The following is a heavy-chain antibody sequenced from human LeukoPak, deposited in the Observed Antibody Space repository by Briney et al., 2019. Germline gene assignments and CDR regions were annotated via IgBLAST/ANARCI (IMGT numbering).Heavy chain of an antibody. J-gene: IGHJ4*02. V-gene: IGHV1-2*06. D-gene: IGHD3-22*01. CDR2: INPNSGGT. CDR1: GYTFTGYY. Sequence: ASVKVSCKASGYTFTGYYMHWVRQAPGQGLEWMGRINPNSGGTNYAQKFQGRVTMTRDTSISTAYKELSRLRSDDTAVYYCARDTLYDSSGYYFPHFDYWGQGTLVTVSS. CDR3: ARDTLYDSSGYYFPHFDY.